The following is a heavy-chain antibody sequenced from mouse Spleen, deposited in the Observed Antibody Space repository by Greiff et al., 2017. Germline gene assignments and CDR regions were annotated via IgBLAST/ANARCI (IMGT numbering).Heavy chain of an antibody. CDR1: GYTFTSYW. V-gene: IGHV1-5*01. J-gene: IGHJ4*01. CDR2: IYPGNSDI. D-gene: IGHD1-1*01. Sequence: EVQLQQSGTVLARPGASVKMSCKTSGYTFTSYWMHWVKQRPGQGLEWIGAIYPGNSDISYNQKFKGKAKLTAVTSASTAYMELSSLTNEDSAVYYCTRESEIYYYGSHYAMDYWGQGTSVTVSS. CDR3: TRESEIYYYGSHYAMDY.